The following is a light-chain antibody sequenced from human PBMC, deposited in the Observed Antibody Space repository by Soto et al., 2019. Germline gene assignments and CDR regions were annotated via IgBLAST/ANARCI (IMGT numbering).Light chain of an antibody. CDR3: QQGSNGYT. V-gene: IGKV3-11*01. Sequence: EILLTQSPATLSLSPGDRATLSCRASQSVDRYLAWYQEKPGQAPRLLIYDASDRATGIPDRFSGSGSGTDFTLTISSLEPEDFAVYYCQQGSNGYTFGQGTKLEIK. CDR2: DAS. J-gene: IGKJ2*01. CDR1: QSVDRY.